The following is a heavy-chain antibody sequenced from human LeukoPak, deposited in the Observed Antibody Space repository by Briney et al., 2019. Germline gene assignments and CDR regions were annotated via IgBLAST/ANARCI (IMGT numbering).Heavy chain of an antibody. V-gene: IGHV1-2*02. J-gene: IGHJ4*02. CDR1: GYTFTGYY. D-gene: IGHD3-16*02. CDR2: INPNSGGT. CDR3: ASYSGLRLGELSLYLIDY. Sequence: GASVKVSCKASGYTFTGYYMHWVRQAPGQGLEWMGWINPNSGGTNYAQKFQGRVTMTRDTSISTAYMELSRLRFDDTAVYYCASYSGLRLGELSLYLIDYWGQGTLVTVSS.